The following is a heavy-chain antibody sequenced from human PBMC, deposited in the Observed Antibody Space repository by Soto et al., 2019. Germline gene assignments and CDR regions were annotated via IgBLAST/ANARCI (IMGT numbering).Heavy chain of an antibody. CDR1: GFFFSSYT. V-gene: IGHV3-23*01. CDR3: AKARDQQWVRLPFDY. J-gene: IGHJ4*02. Sequence: EVQLLESGGGLVQPGGSLRLSCVGSGFFFSSYTMTWVRQSPGTRLEWVSSFSATSENTYYADSVRGRFTISRDNSKNTLFLPMNSLTAEDTAMYYCAKARDQQWVRLPFDYWGQGILGIVSS. D-gene: IGHD6-19*01. CDR2: FSATSENT.